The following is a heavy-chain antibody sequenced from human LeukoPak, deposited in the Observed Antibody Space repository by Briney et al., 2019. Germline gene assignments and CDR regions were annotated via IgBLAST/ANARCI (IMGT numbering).Heavy chain of an antibody. V-gene: IGHV3-23*01. J-gene: IGHJ4*02. D-gene: IGHD3-10*01. CDR3: AKYMVRGVINPNFDY. CDR1: GFTFSSYA. CDR2: ISGSGGST. Sequence: GGSLRLSCAASGFTFSSYAMSWVRQAPGKGLEWVSAISGSGGSTYYADSVKGRFTISRDNSKNTLYLQMNSLRAEDTAVYYCAKYMVRGVINPNFDYWGQGTLVTVSS.